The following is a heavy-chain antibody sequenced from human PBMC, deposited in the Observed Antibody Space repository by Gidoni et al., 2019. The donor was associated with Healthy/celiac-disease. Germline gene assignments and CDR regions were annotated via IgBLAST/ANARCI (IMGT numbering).Heavy chain of an antibody. CDR2: IWYDGSNK. Sequence: QVQLVESGGGVVQPGRSLRLSCAASGFTFSSYGMHWVRQAPGKGLEWVAVIWYDGSNKYYADSVKGRFTISRDNSKNTLYLQMNSLRAEDTAVYYCARDSSGRYFDYWGQGTLVTVSS. J-gene: IGHJ4*02. CDR1: GFTFSSYG. D-gene: IGHD6-19*01. CDR3: ARDSSGRYFDY. V-gene: IGHV3-33*01.